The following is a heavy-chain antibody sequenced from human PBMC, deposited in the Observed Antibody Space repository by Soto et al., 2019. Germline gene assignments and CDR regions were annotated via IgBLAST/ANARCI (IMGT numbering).Heavy chain of an antibody. J-gene: IGHJ4*02. V-gene: IGHV3-74*01. CDR1: GFTFSSYW. Sequence: EVQLVESGGGLVQPGGSLRLSCAASGFTFSSYWMHWVRQAPGKGLVWVSRIKSDGSNINYADSVKGRFTISRDNAKNTLYLQMNCLSAEDTAIYYCARGGFSGSGSFVQGDYWGQGTLVTVSS. CDR3: ARGGFSGSGSFVQGDY. D-gene: IGHD3-10*01. CDR2: IKSDGSNI.